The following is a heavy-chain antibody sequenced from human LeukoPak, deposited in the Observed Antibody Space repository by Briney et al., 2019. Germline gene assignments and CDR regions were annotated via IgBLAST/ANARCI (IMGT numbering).Heavy chain of an antibody. CDR3: ARSTIFGVVITFDY. V-gene: IGHV4-4*07. Sequence: PSETLSLTCTVSGGSISSYYWSWIRQPAGKGLEWIGRIYTSGSTNYNPSLKSRVTMSVDTSKNQFSLKLSSVTAADTAVYYCARSTIFGVVITFDYWGQGTLVTVSS. D-gene: IGHD3-3*01. CDR1: GGSISSYY. CDR2: IYTSGST. J-gene: IGHJ4*02.